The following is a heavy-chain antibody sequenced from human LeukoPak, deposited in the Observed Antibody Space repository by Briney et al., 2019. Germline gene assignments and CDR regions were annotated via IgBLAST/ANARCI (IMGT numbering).Heavy chain of an antibody. J-gene: IGHJ4*02. CDR3: ARGPYCGGDCYFAY. CDR2: IYYSGST. V-gene: IGHV4-59*12. CDR1: GGSITGYY. Sequence: SETLSLTCTVSGGSITGYYWNWIRQPPGKGLEWIGYIYYSGSTYYNPSLKSRVTMSVDTSKNQFSLKLSSVTAADTAVYFCARGPYCGGDCYFAYWGQGTLVTVSS. D-gene: IGHD2-21*02.